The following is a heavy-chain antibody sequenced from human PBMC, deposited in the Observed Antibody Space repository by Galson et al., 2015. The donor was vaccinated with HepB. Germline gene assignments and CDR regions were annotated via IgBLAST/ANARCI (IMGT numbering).Heavy chain of an antibody. CDR2: ISGSGTNA. D-gene: IGHD6-19*01. CDR3: ARESAPFSSGWHYYFDY. CDR1: GFSFSTYA. Sequence: SLRLSCAASGFSFSTYAMSWVRQAPGKGLEWVSAISGSGTNAYYADFVKGQFTISRDNSKNTLYLQMYSLRAEDTAVYYCARESAPFSSGWHYYFDYWGQGSLVIVSS. V-gene: IGHV3-23*01. J-gene: IGHJ4*02.